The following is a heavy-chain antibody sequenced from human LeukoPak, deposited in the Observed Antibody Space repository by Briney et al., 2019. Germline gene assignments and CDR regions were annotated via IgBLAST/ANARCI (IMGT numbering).Heavy chain of an antibody. CDR2: LSGTGGNT. V-gene: IGHV3-23*01. Sequence: GRSLRLSCAASAFTFSSYAMAWVRQAPGKALEWVSTLSGTGGNTYYADSVRGRFTISRDNSKNALYLQMNSLRAEDTAVYYCAKAWALTYLGGVDSWGQGTLVTVSS. CDR1: AFTFSSYA. D-gene: IGHD2-21*02. CDR3: AKAWALTYLGGVDS. J-gene: IGHJ4*02.